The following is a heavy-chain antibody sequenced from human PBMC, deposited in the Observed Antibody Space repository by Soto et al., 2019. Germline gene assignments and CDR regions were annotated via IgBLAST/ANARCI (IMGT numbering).Heavy chain of an antibody. V-gene: IGHV3-30*18. D-gene: IGHD3-16*02. J-gene: IGHJ4*02. Sequence: QVQLVESGGGVVQPGRSLRLSCAASGFTFSSYGMHWVRQAPGKGLEWVAVISYDGSNKYYADSVKGRFTISRDNSKNTQYLQMNSLRAEDTAVYYCAKDLLRLSHSWYFDYWGQGTLVTVSS. CDR2: ISYDGSNK. CDR1: GFTFSSYG. CDR3: AKDLLRLSHSWYFDY.